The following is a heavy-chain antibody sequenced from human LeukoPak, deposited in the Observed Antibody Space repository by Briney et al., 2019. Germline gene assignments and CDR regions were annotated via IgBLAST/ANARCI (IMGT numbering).Heavy chain of an antibody. CDR1: GFTFSSYW. J-gene: IGHJ4*02. CDR2: ISSSTSYM. Sequence: GGSLRLSCAASGFTFSSYWMSWVRQAPGKGLEWVSSISSSTSYMFYADSVRGRFTISRDNAKNSLYLQMNSLRAEDTAVYYCARDRGSGWHSFDYWGQGTLVTVSS. D-gene: IGHD6-19*01. V-gene: IGHV3-21*01. CDR3: ARDRGSGWHSFDY.